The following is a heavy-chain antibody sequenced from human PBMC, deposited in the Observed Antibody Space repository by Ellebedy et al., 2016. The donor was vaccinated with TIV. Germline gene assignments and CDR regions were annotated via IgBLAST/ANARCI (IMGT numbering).Heavy chain of an antibody. Sequence: GESLKISCAASGFTFSTYSMHWVRPAPGKGLEWVAVISYDGSSKYYADSVKGRFTISRDNSKNTLYLQMNSRRAEDTAVYYCARDFRGYSGYIKDYWGQGTLVTVSS. V-gene: IGHV3-30-3*01. D-gene: IGHD5-12*01. J-gene: IGHJ4*02. CDR1: GFTFSTYS. CDR3: ARDFRGYSGYIKDY. CDR2: ISYDGSSK.